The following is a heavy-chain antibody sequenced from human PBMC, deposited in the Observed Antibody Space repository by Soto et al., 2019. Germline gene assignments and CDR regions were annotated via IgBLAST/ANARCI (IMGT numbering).Heavy chain of an antibody. Sequence: SETLSLTCTVAGGSISSYYWSWIRQLPGKGLEWIGYIYYSGSTNYNPSLKSRVTISVDTSKNQFSLKLSSVTAADTAVYYCTTDSYTTMIVVRFDYWGHGTLVTVSS. D-gene: IGHD3-22*01. V-gene: IGHV4-59*01. CDR1: GGSISSYY. CDR2: IYYSGST. J-gene: IGHJ4*01. CDR3: TTDSYTTMIVVRFDY.